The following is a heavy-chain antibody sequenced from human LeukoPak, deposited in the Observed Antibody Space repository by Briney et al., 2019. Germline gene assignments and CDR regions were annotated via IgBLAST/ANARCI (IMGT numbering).Heavy chain of an antibody. CDR2: IGSSGDSI. J-gene: IGHJ4*02. V-gene: IGHV3-48*03. Sequence: GGSLRLSCAASGFTFRSYEMNWVRQAPGKGLEWVSYIGSSGDSIYYADSVRGRFTISRDNAKNSLYLQMNSLRAEDTAVYYCARIGGEWELLDYWGQGTLVTVST. CDR1: GFTFRSYE. D-gene: IGHD1-26*01. CDR3: ARIGGEWELLDY.